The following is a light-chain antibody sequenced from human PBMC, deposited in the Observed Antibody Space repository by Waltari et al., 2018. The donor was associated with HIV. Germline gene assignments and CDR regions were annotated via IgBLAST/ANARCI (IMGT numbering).Light chain of an antibody. J-gene: IGLJ2*01. V-gene: IGLV2-14*03. CDR1: TSNDGGDAY. Sequence: QSALTQPASVSGSPGQSNTITCTGTTSNDGGDAYVSLYQQHPGKAPKLMIFDVSNRPSGVSNRFSGSKSGNTASLTISGLQAEDEADYYCSSYTSSSALDVVFGGGTKLTVL. CDR2: DVS. CDR3: SSYTSSSALDVV.